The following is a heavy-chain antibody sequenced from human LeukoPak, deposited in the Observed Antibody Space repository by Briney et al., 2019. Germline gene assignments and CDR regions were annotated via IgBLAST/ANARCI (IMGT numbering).Heavy chain of an antibody. CDR2: FSGSGGST. J-gene: IGHJ4*02. CDR3: SNPRDRGFYFQFDY. CDR1: GFTFRRYA. Sequence: GGSLRLSCEASGFTFRRYAMSWLRQAPGKGLEWVSGFSGSGGSTYYADSVKGRFTISRDNSRNTLYLQMNSLRAEDTAVYYLSNPRDRGFYFQFDYWGQGTLVTVSS. V-gene: IGHV3-23*01. D-gene: IGHD3-22*01.